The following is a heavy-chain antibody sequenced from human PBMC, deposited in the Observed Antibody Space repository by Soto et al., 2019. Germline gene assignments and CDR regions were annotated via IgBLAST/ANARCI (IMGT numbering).Heavy chain of an antibody. CDR2: IWHDGSET. CDR1: GSIFIGYG. D-gene: IGHD3-16*02. CDR3: AKDLAVGLHLGELSAFDY. J-gene: IGHJ4*02. Sequence: PGGSLRLSCVVPGSIFIGYGMHWVRQAPGKGLEWVAVIWHDGSETYYADSVKGRFTISRDNSKNTLYLQMNSLRAEDTAVYYCAKDLAVGLHLGELSAFDYWGQGTLVTVSS. V-gene: IGHV3-33*06.